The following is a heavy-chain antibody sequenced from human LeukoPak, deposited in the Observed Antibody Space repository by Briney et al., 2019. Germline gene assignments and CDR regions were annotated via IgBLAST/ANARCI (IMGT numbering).Heavy chain of an antibody. Sequence: GAALRLSCAASGFTCSSYWMSWVHKAPGKGLEWVANIKHAGSEKYYVDSVKGRFTISRDNAKNSLYLQMNSLRAEDTAVYYCARDRDYVWGSYRYSPLFDYWGQGTLVTVSS. J-gene: IGHJ4*02. CDR3: ARDRDYVWGSYRYSPLFDY. D-gene: IGHD3-16*02. V-gene: IGHV3-7*01. CDR1: GFTCSSYW. CDR2: IKHAGSEK.